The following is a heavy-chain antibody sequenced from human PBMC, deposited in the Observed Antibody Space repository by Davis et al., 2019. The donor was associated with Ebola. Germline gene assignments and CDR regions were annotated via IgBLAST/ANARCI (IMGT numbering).Heavy chain of an antibody. V-gene: IGHV4-34*01. CDR1: GFTFSSYW. J-gene: IGHJ4*02. D-gene: IGHD6-19*01. Sequence: ESLKISCAASGFTFSSYWMSWIRQPPGKGLEWIGEINHSGSTNYNPSLKSRVTISVDTSKNQFSLKLSSVTAADTAVYYCAREDSSGWYFSYWGQGTLVTVSS. CDR3: AREDSSGWYFSY. CDR2: INHSGST.